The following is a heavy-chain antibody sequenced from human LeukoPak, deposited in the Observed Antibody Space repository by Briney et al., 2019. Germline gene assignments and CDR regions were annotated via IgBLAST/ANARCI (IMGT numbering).Heavy chain of an antibody. D-gene: IGHD3-9*01. CDR3: ARVGSYYDILTGYYVYYFDY. Sequence: SETLSLTCTVSGGSISSYYWSWIRQPPGKGLEWIGYIYYSGSTNYNPSLKSRVTISVDTSKGQFSLKLSSVTAADTAVYYCARVGSYYDILTGYYVYYFDYWGQGTLVTVSS. V-gene: IGHV4-59*01. CDR2: IYYSGST. CDR1: GGSISSYY. J-gene: IGHJ4*02.